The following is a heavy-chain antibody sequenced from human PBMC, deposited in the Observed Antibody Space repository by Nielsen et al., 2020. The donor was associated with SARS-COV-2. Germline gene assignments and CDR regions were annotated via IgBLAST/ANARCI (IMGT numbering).Heavy chain of an antibody. CDR1: GYTFTSYA. D-gene: IGHD6-13*01. CDR2: ISAYNGNT. Sequence: ASVKVSCKASGYTFTSYAMNWVRQAPGQGLEWMGWISAYNGNTNYAQKLQGRVTMTTDTSTSTAYMELRSLRSDDTAVYHCARGSGIAAAGDFDYWGQGTLVTVSS. V-gene: IGHV1-18*01. CDR3: ARGSGIAAAGDFDY. J-gene: IGHJ4*02.